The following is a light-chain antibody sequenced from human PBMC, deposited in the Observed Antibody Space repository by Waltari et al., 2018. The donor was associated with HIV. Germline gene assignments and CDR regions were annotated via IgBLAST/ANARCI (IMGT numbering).Light chain of an antibody. CDR2: EVN. V-gene: IGLV2-8*01. J-gene: IGLJ2*01. CDR3: SSYAGRDIRVV. CDR1: DSDIGSTNF. Sequence: DLTQPPSASGSPGQSVTISCTGGDSDIGSTNFVSWYQQHPGKAPKLMLYEVNKRPSGFSHRFSGAKAGSVASLTVSGLQADDEADYYCSSYAGRDIRVVFGGGTKLTVL.